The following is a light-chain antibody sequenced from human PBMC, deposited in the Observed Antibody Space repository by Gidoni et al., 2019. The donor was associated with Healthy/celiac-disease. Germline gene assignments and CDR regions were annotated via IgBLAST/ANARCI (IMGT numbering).Light chain of an antibody. CDR3: QQSYSTPRT. V-gene: IGKV1-39*01. J-gene: IGKJ1*01. CDR1: QSISSY. Sequence: DIQMTQSPSSLSASVGDRVTITCRASQSISSYLNWYQQKPGKAPKLLIYAASSLQSGVPSRFSGSGSGTDFTLTISSLQPEDFATCSCQQSYSTPRTFGQGTKVEIK. CDR2: AAS.